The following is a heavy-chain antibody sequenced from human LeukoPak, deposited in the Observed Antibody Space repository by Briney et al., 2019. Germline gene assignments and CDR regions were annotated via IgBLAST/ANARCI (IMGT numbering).Heavy chain of an antibody. D-gene: IGHD3-10*01. V-gene: IGHV1-18*04. CDR2: ISAYNGNT. Sequence: ASVTVSCKASGYTFTSYGISWVRQAPGQGLEWMGWISAYNGNTNYAPKLQGRVTMTTDTSTSTAYMELRSLRSDDTAVYYCARPIYGSGSFGWFDPWGQGTLVTVSS. CDR1: GYTFTSYG. CDR3: ARPIYGSGSFGWFDP. J-gene: IGHJ5*02.